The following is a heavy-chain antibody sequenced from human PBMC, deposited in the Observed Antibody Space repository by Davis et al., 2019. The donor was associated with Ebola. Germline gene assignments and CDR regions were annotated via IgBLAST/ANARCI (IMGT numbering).Heavy chain of an antibody. CDR1: GYTFTSYG. Sequence: ASVKVSCKASGYTFTSYGISWVRQAPGQGLEWMGWISAYNGNTDYAQKLQGRVTMTTDTSTSTVYMELRSLRSDDTAVYYCARDRIAAAFDYWGQGTLVTVSS. D-gene: IGHD6-13*01. J-gene: IGHJ4*02. CDR2: ISAYNGNT. V-gene: IGHV1-18*04. CDR3: ARDRIAAAFDY.